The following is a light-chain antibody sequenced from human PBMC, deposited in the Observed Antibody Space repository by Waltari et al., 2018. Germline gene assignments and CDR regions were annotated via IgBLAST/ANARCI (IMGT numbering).Light chain of an antibody. CDR2: GVT. CDR3: CSYARSRTLL. V-gene: IGLV2-23*01. Sequence: QSALTQPASVSGSPGPSTTTSCTGTSSDIGPYHYVSWYQQYPGKAPKLMIHGVTNRPSGVSDRFSGSKSGNTASLTISGLQAEDEAVYYCCSYARSRTLLFGGGTELTVL. CDR1: SSDIGPYHY. J-gene: IGLJ3*02.